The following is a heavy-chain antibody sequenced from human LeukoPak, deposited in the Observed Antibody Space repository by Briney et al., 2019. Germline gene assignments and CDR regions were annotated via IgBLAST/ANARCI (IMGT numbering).Heavy chain of an antibody. V-gene: IGHV4-38-2*02. CDR1: GYSISSGYY. CDR3: ARGWVAAAGPFDY. J-gene: IGHJ4*02. CDR2: FDQSGST. Sequence: SETLSLTCTVSGYSISSGYYWGCIRQPPGKGLEWIGSFDQSGSTYYNPSLKSRVTISVDTSKNQFSLKLSSVTAADTAVYYCARGWVAAAGPFDYWGQGTLVTVSS. D-gene: IGHD6-13*01.